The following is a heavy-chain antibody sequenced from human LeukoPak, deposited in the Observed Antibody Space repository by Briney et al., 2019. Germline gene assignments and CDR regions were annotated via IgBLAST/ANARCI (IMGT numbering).Heavy chain of an antibody. D-gene: IGHD3-10*01. CDR1: GFTFSSYA. Sequence: PGGSLRLSCAASGFTFSSYAMSWLRQAPGKGLEWTSSISGGSGSHILYADSVKGRFTISRDNAKNSLYLQMDSLTAEDTAVYYCAKEFPAPTYGMDVWGQGTTVTVSS. CDR3: AKEFPAPTYGMDV. V-gene: IGHV3-21*01. CDR2: ISGGSGSHI. J-gene: IGHJ6*02.